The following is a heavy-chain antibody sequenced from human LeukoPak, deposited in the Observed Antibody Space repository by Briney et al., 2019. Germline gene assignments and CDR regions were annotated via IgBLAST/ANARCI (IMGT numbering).Heavy chain of an antibody. CDR1: GFTVRTYS. Sequence: GGSLRLCCSPSGFTVRTYSMISVRQAPGKTLEWVSSISSGGRHTYYADTVKGRFTNSRDKAKNPLFLHIKLLRNHATVMGHCARESFASWGQGVLVIVSS. V-gene: IGHV3-21*01. CDR2: ISSGGRHT. CDR3: ARESFAS. J-gene: IGHJ5*01.